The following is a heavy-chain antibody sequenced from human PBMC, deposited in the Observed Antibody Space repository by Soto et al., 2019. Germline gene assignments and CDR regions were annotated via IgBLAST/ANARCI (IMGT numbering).Heavy chain of an antibody. CDR3: ASGLSGDKVDQ. D-gene: IGHD2-21*01. CDR2: VYNSGNT. Sequence: SETLSLTCTVSGGSISDGAYYWSWIRQPPGKGLEWIGHVYNSGNTYNNPSLRSRLTISLDTSKSQFSLNLNSVTAADTAVYYCASGLSGDKVDQWGQGTLVTVSS. J-gene: IGHJ4*02. CDR1: GGSISDGAYY. V-gene: IGHV4-30-4*01.